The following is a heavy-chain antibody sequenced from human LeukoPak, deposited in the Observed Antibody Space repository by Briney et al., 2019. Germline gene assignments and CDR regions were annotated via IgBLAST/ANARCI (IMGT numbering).Heavy chain of an antibody. CDR1: GGSFSGYY. CDR2: INHSGST. Sequence: ASETLSLTCAVYGGSFSGYYWSWIRQPPGKGLEWIGEINHSGSTNYNPSLKSRVTMSLDTSKNQFSLKLSSVTAADTAVYYCATRGVVPAAIGYNWFDPWGQGTLVTVSS. V-gene: IGHV4-34*01. D-gene: IGHD2-2*02. CDR3: ATRGVVPAAIGYNWFDP. J-gene: IGHJ5*02.